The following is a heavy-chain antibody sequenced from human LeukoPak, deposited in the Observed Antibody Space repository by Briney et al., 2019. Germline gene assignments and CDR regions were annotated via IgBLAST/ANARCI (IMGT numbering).Heavy chain of an antibody. Sequence: GGSLRLSCAASGFTFSSYSMNWVRQAPGKGLEWVSYISSSSSTIYYADSVKGRFTISRDNAKNSLYLQMNSLRAEDTAVYCCATFGESLGEYFQHWGQGTLVTVSS. V-gene: IGHV3-48*04. D-gene: IGHD3-10*01. CDR2: ISSSSSTI. CDR1: GFTFSSYS. CDR3: ATFGESLGEYFQH. J-gene: IGHJ1*01.